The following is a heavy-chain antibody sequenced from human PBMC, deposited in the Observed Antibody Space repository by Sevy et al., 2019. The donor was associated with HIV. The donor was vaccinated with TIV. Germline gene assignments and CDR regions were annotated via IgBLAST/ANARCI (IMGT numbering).Heavy chain of an antibody. D-gene: IGHD3-3*01. J-gene: IGHJ6*02. CDR3: PRESYDFWTGPVDYDYGLDV. V-gene: IGHV1-2*02. Sequence: ASVKVSCKASGYTFSDSGYYVHWVRQAPGQGLEWMGWIKPKSGATHYAQKFQGRVTMTRDTSVSTANMELSRLTSDDTAVYYCPRESYDFWTGPVDYDYGLDVWGQGTTVTVSS. CDR1: GYTFSDSGYY. CDR2: IKPKSGAT.